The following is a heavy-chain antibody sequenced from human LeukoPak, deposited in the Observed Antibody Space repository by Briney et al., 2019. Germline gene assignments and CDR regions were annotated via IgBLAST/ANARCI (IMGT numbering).Heavy chain of an antibody. Sequence: GGSLRLSCAASGFTFSNYAISWVRQAPGKGLEWVSAISGSGGSTYYADSVKGRFTISRDNSKNTLYLQMNSLRAEDTAVYYCAKVGYCSGGSCYGVVYWGQGTLVTVSS. V-gene: IGHV3-23*01. CDR1: GFTFSNYA. CDR3: AKVGYCSGGSCYGVVY. D-gene: IGHD2-15*01. CDR2: ISGSGGST. J-gene: IGHJ4*02.